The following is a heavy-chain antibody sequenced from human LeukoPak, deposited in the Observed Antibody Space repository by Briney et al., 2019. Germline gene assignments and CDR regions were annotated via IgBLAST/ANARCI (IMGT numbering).Heavy chain of an antibody. CDR2: ISAYNGNT. D-gene: IGHD6-13*01. CDR1: GYTFTSYG. V-gene: IGHV1-18*01. Sequence: ASVKVSCKASGYTFTSYGISWVRQAPGQGLERMGWISAYNGNTNYAQKLQGRVTMTTDTSTSTAYMELRSLRSDDTAVYYCARDPPPGIAAAGSAYWGQGTLVTVSS. J-gene: IGHJ4*02. CDR3: ARDPPPGIAAAGSAY.